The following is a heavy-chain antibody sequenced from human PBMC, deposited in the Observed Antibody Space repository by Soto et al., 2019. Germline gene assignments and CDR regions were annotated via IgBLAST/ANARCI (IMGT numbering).Heavy chain of an antibody. CDR2: ISYDGSNK. Sequence: QVQLVESGGGVVQPGRSLRLSCAASGFTFSSYGMHWVRQAPGKGLEWVAVISYDGSNKYYADSVKGRFTISRDNSKNTLYLQMNSRRAEDTAVYYCAKPSIAVAGGDYGMDVWGQGTTVTVSS. J-gene: IGHJ6*02. V-gene: IGHV3-30*18. CDR3: AKPSIAVAGGDYGMDV. CDR1: GFTFSSYG. D-gene: IGHD6-19*01.